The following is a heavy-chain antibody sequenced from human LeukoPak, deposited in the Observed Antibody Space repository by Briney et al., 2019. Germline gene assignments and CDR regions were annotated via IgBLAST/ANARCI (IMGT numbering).Heavy chain of an antibody. CDR1: GLTLRNFA. V-gene: IGHV3-23*01. CDR3: ARGGNRIAAADTDY. D-gene: IGHD6-13*01. CDR2: ISISGDNT. J-gene: IGHJ4*02. Sequence: PGGSLRLSCAASGLTLRNFAMSWVRQAPGKGLEWVSSISISGDNTHYADSVKGRFTISRDNSKNTLYLQMNSLRAEDTTVYYCARGGNRIAAADTDYWGQGTLVTVSS.